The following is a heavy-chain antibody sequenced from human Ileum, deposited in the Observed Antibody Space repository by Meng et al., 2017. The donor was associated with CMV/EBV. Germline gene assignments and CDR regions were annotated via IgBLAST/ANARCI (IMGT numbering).Heavy chain of an antibody. D-gene: IGHD2-15*01. CDR3: ARGVAGGPFDY. J-gene: IGHJ4*02. Sequence: QRRLQQCGAGLVMPSETLSLTCPVYGGSFSGYYWSWIRQPPGKGLEWIGEINHSGSTNYNPSLKSRVTISVDTSKNQFFLKLSSVTAADTAVYYCARGVAGGPFDYWGQGTLVTVSS. V-gene: IGHV4-34*01. CDR2: INHSGST. CDR1: GGSFSGYY.